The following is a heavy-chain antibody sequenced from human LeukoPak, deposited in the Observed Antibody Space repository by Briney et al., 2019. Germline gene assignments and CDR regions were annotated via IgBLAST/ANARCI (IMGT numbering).Heavy chain of an antibody. Sequence: SETLSLTCTVSGGSISSYYWSWIRQPPGKGLEWIGYIYYSGSTYYNPSLKSRVTISVDTSKNQFSLKLSSVTAADTAVYYCARSLDILTGYYRGAFDYWGQGTLVTVSS. J-gene: IGHJ4*02. CDR3: ARSLDILTGYYRGAFDY. CDR1: GGSISSYY. D-gene: IGHD3-9*01. CDR2: IYYSGST. V-gene: IGHV4-59*06.